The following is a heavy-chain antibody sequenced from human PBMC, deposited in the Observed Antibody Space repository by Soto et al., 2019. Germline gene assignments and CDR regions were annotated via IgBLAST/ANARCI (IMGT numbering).Heavy chain of an antibody. Sequence: QVQLVQSGAEVKKPGTSVKVSCTASGYTFSSHGISWVRQAPGQGLQWIGWVSGDNGNTNYAQSLQGRVTMTTDTTTNTGHMELTSLRSDAAAVYYWARDLGYCRGGSCRREWFGPWGQGTRVIVSS. V-gene: IGHV1-18*01. CDR3: ARDLGYCRGGSCRREWFGP. D-gene: IGHD2-15*01. CDR1: GYTFSSHG. CDR2: VSGDNGNT. J-gene: IGHJ5*02.